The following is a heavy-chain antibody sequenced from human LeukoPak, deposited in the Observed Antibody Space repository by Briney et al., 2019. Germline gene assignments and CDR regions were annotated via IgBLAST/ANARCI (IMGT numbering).Heavy chain of an antibody. J-gene: IGHJ6*02. CDR2: ISSSGSTI. V-gene: IGHV3-48*04. D-gene: IGHD1-14*01. Sequence: GGSLRLSCAASGFTFSSYSMNWVRQAPGKGLEWVSYISSSGSTIYYADSVKGRFTISRDNAKNSLYLQMNSLRAEDTAVYYCATGPDYYYYGMDVWGQGTTVTVSS. CDR1: GFTFSSYS. CDR3: ATGPDYYYYGMDV.